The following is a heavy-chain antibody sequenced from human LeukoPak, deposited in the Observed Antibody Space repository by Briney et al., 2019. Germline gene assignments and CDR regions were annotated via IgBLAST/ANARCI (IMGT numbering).Heavy chain of an antibody. J-gene: IGHJ4*02. D-gene: IGHD2-21*01. CDR3: ANSPRGDYPRY. CDR2: IWYDGTNK. Sequence: PGGSPRLSCASSGFTFTSNGMHWVRQAPGKGLEWVAVIWYDGTNKYYADSVKGRFTISRDNSKNTLFLQMNSPKVEDTAVYYCANSPRGDYPRYWGQGTLVTVSS. CDR1: GFTFTSNG. V-gene: IGHV3-33*03.